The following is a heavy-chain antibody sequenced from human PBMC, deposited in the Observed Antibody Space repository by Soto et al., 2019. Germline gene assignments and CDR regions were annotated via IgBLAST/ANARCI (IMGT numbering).Heavy chain of an antibody. CDR1: GDSVSSNTAS. CDR3: AKVDSLGPKPGYAFDP. Sequence: PSQTLSLTCAISGDSVSSNTASWNWIRQSPSRGLEWLGRTYFRSKWYNDYAVSVKSRIIINPDTSNNQFSLQLNSVTPEDTAVYFCAKVDSLGPKPGYAFDPWSQGIMVTVSS. D-gene: IGHD5-18*01. V-gene: IGHV6-1*01. J-gene: IGHJ5*02. CDR2: TYFRSKWYN.